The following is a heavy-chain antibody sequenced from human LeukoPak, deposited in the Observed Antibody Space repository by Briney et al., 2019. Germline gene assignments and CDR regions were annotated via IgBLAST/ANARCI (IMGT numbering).Heavy chain of an antibody. J-gene: IGHJ2*01. CDR2: ITDSGGST. D-gene: IGHD5-18*01. Sequence: GGSLRLSCAASGFTFRSYGMSWVRQAPGRGLEWVSAITDSGGSTYYADSVQGRFTISRDNSKKTLFLQVSSLRAEDTAVYYCAIVGGFSYGPNWYFDLWGRGTLVTVSS. V-gene: IGHV3-23*01. CDR3: AIVGGFSYGPNWYFDL. CDR1: GFTFRSYG.